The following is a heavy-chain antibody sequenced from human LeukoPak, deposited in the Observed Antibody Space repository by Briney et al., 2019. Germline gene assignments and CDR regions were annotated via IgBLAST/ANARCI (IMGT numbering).Heavy chain of an antibody. V-gene: IGHV1-46*01. CDR2: INPSGGST. CDR1: GYTFTSYY. D-gene: IGHD3-16*01. Sequence: ASVKVSCKASGYTFTSYYMHWVRQAPGQGLEWMGIINPSGGSTSYAQKFQGSVTMTRDTSTSTVYMELSSLRSEDTAVHYCARDLGEQPVDYWGQGTLVTVSS. J-gene: IGHJ4*02. CDR3: ARDLGEQPVDY.